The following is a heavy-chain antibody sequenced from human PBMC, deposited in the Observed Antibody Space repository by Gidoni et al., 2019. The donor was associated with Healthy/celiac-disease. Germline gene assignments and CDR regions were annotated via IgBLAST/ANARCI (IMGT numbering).Heavy chain of an antibody. CDR1: GVTFSSYA. CDR2: IIPIFGTA. J-gene: IGHJ4*02. D-gene: IGHD3-16*01. CDR3: AREDHVRRQALDY. Sequence: QSGAVVKKPGSSVKVSCKASGVTFSSYAISWVRQATGQGLEWMGGIIPIFGTANYAQKFQGRVTITADESTSTAYMELSSLRSEDTAVYYCAREDHVRRQALDYWGQGTLVTVSS. V-gene: IGHV1-69*01.